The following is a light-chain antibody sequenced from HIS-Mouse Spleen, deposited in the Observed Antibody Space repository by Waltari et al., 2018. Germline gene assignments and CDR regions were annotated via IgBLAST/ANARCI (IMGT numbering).Light chain of an antibody. CDR2: EVS. CDR1: SSDVGGYNY. V-gene: IGLV2-8*01. Sequence: QSALTQPPSASGSPGQSVTISCTGTSSDVGGYNYVSWYQQHPGKAPKLMIYEVSKRPSGVPARFSGSKSGNTASLTVSGLQAEDEADYYCSSYAGSNNLVFGGGTK. J-gene: IGLJ2*01. CDR3: SSYAGSNNLV.